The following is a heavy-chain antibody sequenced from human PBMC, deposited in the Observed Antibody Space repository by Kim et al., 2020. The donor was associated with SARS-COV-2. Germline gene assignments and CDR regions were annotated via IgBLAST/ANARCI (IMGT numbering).Heavy chain of an antibody. J-gene: IGHJ4*02. V-gene: IGHV3-21*01. D-gene: IGHD2-21*01. CDR3: TRGLNSGSNY. CDR2: I. Sequence: IYYADSVKGRFTSSRDNAKNSLYLQMNSLRADDTAIYYCTRGLNSGSNYWGQGTLVTVSS.